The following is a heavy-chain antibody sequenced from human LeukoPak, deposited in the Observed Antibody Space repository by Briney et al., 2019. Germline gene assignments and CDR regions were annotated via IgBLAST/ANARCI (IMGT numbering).Heavy chain of an antibody. V-gene: IGHV3-53*01. CDR3: AKGAGNYH. CDR2: IYSGGNT. CDR1: GFTVSDNY. Sequence: GGSLRLTCAASGFTVSDNYMNWVRQAPGKGLEWVSIIYSGGNTYYADSVRGRFTIYRDNSKNTLYLQMNSLRVDDTGVYYCAKGAGNYHWAQGPLVTVSS. J-gene: IGHJ5*02.